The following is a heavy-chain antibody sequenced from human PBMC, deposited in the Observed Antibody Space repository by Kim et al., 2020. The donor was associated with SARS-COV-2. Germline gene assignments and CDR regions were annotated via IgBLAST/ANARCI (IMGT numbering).Heavy chain of an antibody. CDR2: IYYSGST. Sequence: SETLSLTCTVSGGSISSYYWSWIRQPPGKGLEWIGYIYYSGSTNHNPSLKSRVTISVDTSKNQFSLKLSSVTAADTAVYYCARDQSRGCSGGSCYSGYYYGMDVWGQGTTVTVSS. J-gene: IGHJ6*02. CDR1: GGSISSYY. CDR3: ARDQSRGCSGGSCYSGYYYGMDV. V-gene: IGHV4-59*01. D-gene: IGHD2-15*01.